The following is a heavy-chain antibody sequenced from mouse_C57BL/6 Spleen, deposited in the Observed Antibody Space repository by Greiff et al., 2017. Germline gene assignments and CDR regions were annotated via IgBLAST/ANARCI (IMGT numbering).Heavy chain of an antibody. CDR3: AREEVTTVVGPFAY. D-gene: IGHD1-1*01. CDR2: IYPGDGDT. V-gene: IGHV1-82*01. J-gene: IGHJ3*01. CDR1: GYAFSSSW. Sequence: QVQLQQSGPELVKPGASVKISCKASGYAFSSSWMTWVKQRPGKGLEWIGRIYPGDGDTNYNGKFKGKATLTADKSSSTAYMQLSSLTSEDSAVYFCAREEVTTVVGPFAYWGQGTLVTVSA.